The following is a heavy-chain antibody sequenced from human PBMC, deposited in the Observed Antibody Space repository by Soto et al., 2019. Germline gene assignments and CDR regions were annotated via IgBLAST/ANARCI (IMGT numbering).Heavy chain of an antibody. CDR3: ARDPNRYNWNYYYYYGMDV. CDR1: GGSISSSSYY. J-gene: IGHJ6*02. D-gene: IGHD1-20*01. CDR2: IYYSGST. V-gene: IGHV4-39*01. Sequence: SETLSLTCTVSGGSISSSSYYWGWIRQPPGKGLEWIGSIYYSGSTYYNPSLKSRVTISVDTSKNQFSLKLSSVTAADTAVYYCARDPNRYNWNYYYYYGMDVWGQGTTVTVSS.